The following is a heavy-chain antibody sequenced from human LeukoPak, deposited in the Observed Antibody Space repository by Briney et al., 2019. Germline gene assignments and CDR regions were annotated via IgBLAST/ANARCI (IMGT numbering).Heavy chain of an antibody. CDR1: GFTFDDYA. J-gene: IGHJ4*02. D-gene: IGHD5-24*01. CDR3: AKDLGYNFDY. CDR2: ISWNSGSI. Sequence: GGSLRLSCAASGFTFDDYAMHWVRQAPGKGLEWVSGISWNSGSIGHADSVKGRSTISRDNAKNSLYLQMNSLRAEDTALYYCAKDLGYNFDYWGQGTLVTVSS. V-gene: IGHV3-9*01.